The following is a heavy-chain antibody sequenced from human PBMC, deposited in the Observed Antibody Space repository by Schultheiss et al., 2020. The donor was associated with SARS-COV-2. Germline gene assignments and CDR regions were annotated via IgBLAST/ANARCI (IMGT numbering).Heavy chain of an antibody. J-gene: IGHJ6*02. CDR1: GYSFTSYW. V-gene: IGHV5-51*01. D-gene: IGHD4/OR15-4a*01. CDR3: ARGAPNYGMDV. CDR2: IYPGDSDT. Sequence: GGSLRLSCKGSGYSFTSYWIGWVRQTPGKGLEWMGLIYPGDSDTRYSPSFQGQVTISADKSISTAYLQWSSLKASDTAMYYCARGAPNYGMDVWGQGTTVTVSS.